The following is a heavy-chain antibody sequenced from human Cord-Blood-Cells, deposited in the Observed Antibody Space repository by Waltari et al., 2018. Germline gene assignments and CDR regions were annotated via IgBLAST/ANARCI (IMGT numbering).Heavy chain of an antibody. CDR1: GGTFSSDA. Sequence: QVQLVQSGAEVKKPGSSVKVSCKASGGTFSSDAISWVRQAPGQGLEWMGGLLPIFGTANYAQKFQGSVTITADDSTSTAYMELSSLRSEDTAVYYCASARITMIPRHGMDVWGQGTTVTVSS. CDR2: LLPIFGTA. J-gene: IGHJ6*02. V-gene: IGHV1-69*01. D-gene: IGHD3-22*01. CDR3: ASARITMIPRHGMDV.